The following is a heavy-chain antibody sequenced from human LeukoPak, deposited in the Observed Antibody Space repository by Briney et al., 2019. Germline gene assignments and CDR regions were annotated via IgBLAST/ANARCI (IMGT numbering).Heavy chain of an antibody. D-gene: IGHD6-19*01. V-gene: IGHV4-61*02. CDR2: IYTSGST. CDR1: GGSISSSSYY. Sequence: SETLSLTCTVSGGSISSSSYYWSWIRQPAGKGLEWIGRIYTSGSTNYNPSLKSRVTMSVDTSKNQFSLKLSSVTAADTAVYYCARDSTGYSSGWYYYYYYMDVWGKGTTVTVSS. J-gene: IGHJ6*03. CDR3: ARDSTGYSSGWYYYYYYMDV.